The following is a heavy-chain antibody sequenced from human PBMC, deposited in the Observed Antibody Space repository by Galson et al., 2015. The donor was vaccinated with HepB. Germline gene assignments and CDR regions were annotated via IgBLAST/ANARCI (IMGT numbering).Heavy chain of an antibody. V-gene: IGHV1-58*01. Sequence: SVKVSCKASGFTFTSSAVQWVRQARGQRLEWIGWIVVGSGNTNYAQKFRERVTITRDMSTSTAYMELSSLRSEDTAVYYCAARRYCSGGSCSYYMDVWGKGTTVTVSS. D-gene: IGHD2-15*01. J-gene: IGHJ6*03. CDR2: IVVGSGNT. CDR3: AARRYCSGGSCSYYMDV. CDR1: GFTFTSSA.